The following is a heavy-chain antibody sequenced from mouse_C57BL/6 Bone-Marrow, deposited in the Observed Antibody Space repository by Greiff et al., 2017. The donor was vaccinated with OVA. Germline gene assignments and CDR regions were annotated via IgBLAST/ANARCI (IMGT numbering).Heavy chain of an antibody. CDR3: ARKCYYYGSSPYAMDY. Sequence: VQLQQSGPELVKPGASVKISCKASGYAFSSSWMNWVKQRPGHGLEWIGEILPGSGSTNYNEKFKGKATFTADTSSNTAYMQLSSLTTEDSAIYYCARKCYYYGSSPYAMDYWGQGTSVTVSS. CDR2: ILPGSGST. D-gene: IGHD1-1*01. J-gene: IGHJ4*01. CDR1: GYAFSSSW. V-gene: IGHV1-9*01.